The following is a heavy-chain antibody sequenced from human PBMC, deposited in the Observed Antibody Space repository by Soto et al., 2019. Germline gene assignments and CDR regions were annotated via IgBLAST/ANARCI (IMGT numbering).Heavy chain of an antibody. J-gene: IGHJ4*02. CDR1: GFTFEDYA. D-gene: IGHD4-17*01. Sequence: GGSQRLSCAASGFTFEDYAMHWVRQAPGKGLEWVSGISWNSGSIGYADSVKGRFTISRDNAKNSLYLQMNSLRAEDTALYYCAKGADYGDPFDYWGQGTLVTVSS. CDR2: ISWNSGSI. V-gene: IGHV3-9*01. CDR3: AKGADYGDPFDY.